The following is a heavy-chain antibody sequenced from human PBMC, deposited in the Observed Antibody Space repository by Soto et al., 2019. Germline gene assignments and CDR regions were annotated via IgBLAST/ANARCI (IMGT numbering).Heavy chain of an antibody. Sequence: GGSLRLSCAASGFTFNTYSMNWVRQAPGKGLEWVSSISSRSSNIDYADSVKGRFTISRDNANNSLYLQMNNLSADDTAVYYCARDTKMLAPLIYMDHWGRGTLVTVSS. CDR3: ARDTKMLAPLIYMDH. CDR1: GFTFNTYS. J-gene: IGHJ4*02. CDR2: ISSRSSNI. V-gene: IGHV3-21*01. D-gene: IGHD3-22*01.